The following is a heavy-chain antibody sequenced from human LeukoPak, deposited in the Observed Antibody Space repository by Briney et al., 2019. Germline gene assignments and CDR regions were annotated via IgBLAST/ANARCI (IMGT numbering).Heavy chain of an antibody. CDR3: ARGAGDYYGSGSYNY. Sequence: SETLSLTCAVYGGSFSGYFLTWIRQPQGEGLEWIGDISHGGSTNYNPSLKSRVTISLDTSKNQFSLKLSSATAADTAVYYCARGAGDYYGSGSYNYWGQGTLVTVSS. CDR1: GGSFSGYF. D-gene: IGHD3-10*01. V-gene: IGHV4-34*01. J-gene: IGHJ4*02. CDR2: ISHGGST.